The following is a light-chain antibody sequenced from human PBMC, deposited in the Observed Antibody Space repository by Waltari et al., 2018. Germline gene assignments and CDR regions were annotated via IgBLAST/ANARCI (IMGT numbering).Light chain of an antibody. CDR1: QSITNY. CDR3: QQTYSAPFYT. Sequence: DIQMTQSPSSLSASVGDRVTITCRASQSITNYLNWYQLRSGEAPKLLIFVSSTLQSGVPSRCSGSGSGTDFTLTISNLQPEDFATYFCQQTYSAPFYTFGQGTRLEI. CDR2: VSS. V-gene: IGKV1-39*01. J-gene: IGKJ2*01.